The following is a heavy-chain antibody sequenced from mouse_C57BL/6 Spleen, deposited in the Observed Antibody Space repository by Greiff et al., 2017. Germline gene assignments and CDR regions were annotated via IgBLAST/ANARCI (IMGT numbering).Heavy chain of an antibody. D-gene: IGHD1-1*01. CDR2: IYPGSGNT. J-gene: IGHJ2*01. Sequence: QVQLQQSGAELVRPGASVKLSCKASGYTFTDYYINWVKQRPGQGLEWIARIYPGSGNTYYNEKFKGKATLTAEKSSSTAYMQLSSLTSEDSAVYFCARDNYYGSSYAYYFDYWGQGTTLTVSS. CDR1: GYTFTDYY. V-gene: IGHV1-76*01. CDR3: ARDNYYGSSYAYYFDY.